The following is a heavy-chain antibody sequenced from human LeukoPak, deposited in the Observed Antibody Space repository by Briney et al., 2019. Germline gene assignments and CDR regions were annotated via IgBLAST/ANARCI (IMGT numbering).Heavy chain of an antibody. J-gene: IGHJ3*02. V-gene: IGHV6-1*01. Sequence: SQTLSLTCVISGDSVASDNDAWNWIRQSPSRGLEWLGRTYYRSKWYNDYAVSVKSRITINPDTSKNQFSLQLNSVTPEDTAVYYCARELGQWLVLNAFDIWGQGTMVTVSS. CDR3: ARELGQWLVLNAFDI. CDR2: TYYRSKWYN. D-gene: IGHD6-19*01. CDR1: GDSVASDNDA.